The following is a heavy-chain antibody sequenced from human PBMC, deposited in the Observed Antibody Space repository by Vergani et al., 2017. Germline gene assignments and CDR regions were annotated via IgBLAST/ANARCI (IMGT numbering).Heavy chain of an antibody. Sequence: QVQLVESGGGLVKPGGSLRLSCAASGFTFSSYTMHWVRQAPGKGLEWVAVISYDGGNKYYADSVKGRFTISRDNSKNTLFLQMNSLRAEDTAVYYCVRDWGATRPTYYFDYWGQGALITVSS. CDR3: VRDWGATRPTYYFDY. V-gene: IGHV3-30*01. J-gene: IGHJ4*02. D-gene: IGHD1-26*01. CDR2: ISYDGGNK. CDR1: GFTFSSYT.